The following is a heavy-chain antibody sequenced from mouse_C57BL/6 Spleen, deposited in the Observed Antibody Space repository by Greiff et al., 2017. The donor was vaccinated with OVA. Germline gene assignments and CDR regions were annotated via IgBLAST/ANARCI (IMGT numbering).Heavy chain of an antibody. CDR1: GFTFSSYA. Sequence: EVHLVESGEGLVKPGGSLKLSCAASGFTFSSYAMSWVRQTPEKRLEWVAYISSGGDYIYYADTVKGRFTISRDNARNTLYLQMSSLKSEDTAMYYCTRDPFTEGFAYWGQGTLVTVSA. J-gene: IGHJ3*01. CDR3: TRDPFTEGFAY. V-gene: IGHV5-9-1*02. D-gene: IGHD1-1*01. CDR2: ISSGGDYI.